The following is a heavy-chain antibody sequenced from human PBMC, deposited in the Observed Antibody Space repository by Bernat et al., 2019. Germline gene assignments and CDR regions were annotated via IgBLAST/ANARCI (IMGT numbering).Heavy chain of an antibody. CDR1: GGSISSSNW. D-gene: IGHD3-22*01. Sequence: QVQLQESGPGLVKPSGTLSLTCAVSGGSISSSNWWSWVRQPPGKGVEWIGEIYHSGSTNHNPSLKRRVTISVDKSKTQFSLKLSSVTAADAAVYYCARDDYYDSSGYKPLDYWGQGTLVTVSS. J-gene: IGHJ4*02. V-gene: IGHV4-4*02. CDR2: IYHSGST. CDR3: ARDDYYDSSGYKPLDY.